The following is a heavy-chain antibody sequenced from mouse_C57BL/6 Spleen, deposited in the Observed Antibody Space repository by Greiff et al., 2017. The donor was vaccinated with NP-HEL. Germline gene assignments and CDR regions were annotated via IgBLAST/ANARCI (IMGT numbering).Heavy chain of an antibody. V-gene: IGHV1-9*01. CDR1: GYTFTGYW. J-gene: IGHJ3*01. D-gene: IGHD1-2*01. Sequence: VKLQQSGAELMKPGASVKLSCKASGYTFTGYWIEWVKQRPGHGLEWIGEILPGSGSTNYNEKFKGKATFTVDTSSNTAYMQRSSLTPEDSTIYYCANEPIHYTLAYWGQGTLVTVSA. CDR3: ANEPIHYTLAY. CDR2: ILPGSGST.